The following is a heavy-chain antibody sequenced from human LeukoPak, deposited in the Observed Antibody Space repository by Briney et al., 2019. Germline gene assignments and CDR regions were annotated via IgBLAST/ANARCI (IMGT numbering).Heavy chain of an antibody. D-gene: IGHD3-22*01. Sequence: GGSLRLSCSASGFTFSSYIMHWARQAPGKGLEYVSAITSNGDTTYYADSVKGRVTISRDNSKNTLYLQMSSLRAEDTAVYYSVKDDSYYYDSSGRDSWGQGTLVTVSS. V-gene: IGHV3-64D*09. CDR3: VKDDSYYYDSSGRDS. CDR2: ITSNGDTT. CDR1: GFTFSSYI. J-gene: IGHJ4*02.